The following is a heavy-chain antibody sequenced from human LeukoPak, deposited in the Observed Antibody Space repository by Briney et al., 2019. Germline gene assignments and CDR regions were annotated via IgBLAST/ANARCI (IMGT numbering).Heavy chain of an antibody. CDR3: TRQSGNSSWYDDWFDP. CDR2: IRNKANNYAT. D-gene: IGHD6-13*01. Sequence: GGSLRHSCAASGFTFGGSAVQWVRQASGKGLEWVGRIRNKANNYATTYAASVKGRFTISRDDSKNTAYLQMNSLKTEDTAVYYCTRQSGNSSWYDDWFDPWGQGTLVTVSS. CDR1: GFTFGGSA. J-gene: IGHJ5*02. V-gene: IGHV3-73*01.